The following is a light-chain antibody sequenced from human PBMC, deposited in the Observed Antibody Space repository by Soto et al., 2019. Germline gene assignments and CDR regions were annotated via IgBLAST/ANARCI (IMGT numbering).Light chain of an antibody. V-gene: IGKV1-39*01. CDR1: QSISSY. J-gene: IGKJ3*01. Sequence: DIQMTQSPSSLSASVGDRVTITCRASQSISSYLNWYQQKPGKAPKLLIYAASSLQSGVPSRFSGSGSGTDFTLTISSPQPEDFATYYCQHSYSTPFTFGPRTKVDIK. CDR3: QHSYSTPFT. CDR2: AAS.